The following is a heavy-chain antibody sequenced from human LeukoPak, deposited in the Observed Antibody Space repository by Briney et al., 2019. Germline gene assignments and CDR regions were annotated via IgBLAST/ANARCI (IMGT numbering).Heavy chain of an antibody. CDR2: IYYSGST. D-gene: IGHD3-22*01. V-gene: IGHV4-59*01. Sequence: PSETLSLTCTVSGGSISSYYWSWIRQPPGKGLEGIGYIYYSGSTNYNPSLKSRVTISVDTSKNQFSLKLSSVTAADTAVYYCARGYYDSSGYYPYWGQGTLVTVSS. CDR3: ARGYYDSSGYYPY. J-gene: IGHJ4*02. CDR1: GGSISSYY.